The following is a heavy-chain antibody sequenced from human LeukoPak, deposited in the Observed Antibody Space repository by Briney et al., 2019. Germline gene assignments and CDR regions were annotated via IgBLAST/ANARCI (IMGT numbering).Heavy chain of an antibody. CDR1: GFTFDDYA. V-gene: IGHV3-9*01. D-gene: IGHD3-10*01. CDR3: AKVLQMVREVTPFDY. Sequence: GGSLRLSCAVSGFTFDDYAMHWVRQVPGKGLEWVSGINWNSDSIGYADSVKGRFTTSRDNAKNSLYLQMNSLRAEDTAMYYCAKVLQMVREVTPFDYWGQGTQVTVSS. J-gene: IGHJ4*02. CDR2: INWNSDSI.